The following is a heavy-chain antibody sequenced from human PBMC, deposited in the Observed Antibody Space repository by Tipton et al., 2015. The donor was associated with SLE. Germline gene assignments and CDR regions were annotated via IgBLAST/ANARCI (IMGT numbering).Heavy chain of an antibody. CDR2: IYYSGST. D-gene: IGHD1-14*01. CDR3: AAQPVAGLWYFDL. Sequence: TLSLTCTVSGGFISSYYWSWIRQPPGKGLEWIGYIYYSGSTNYSPSLKSRVTISVDTSKNQFSLKLSSVTAADTAVYYCAAQPVAGLWYFDLWGRGTLVTVSS. V-gene: IGHV4-59*01. J-gene: IGHJ2*01. CDR1: GGFISSYY.